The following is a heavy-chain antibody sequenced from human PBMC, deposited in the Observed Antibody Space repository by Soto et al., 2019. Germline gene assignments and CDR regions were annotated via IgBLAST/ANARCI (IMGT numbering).Heavy chain of an antibody. CDR3: ARENHEYYDFWSAPGRFDP. CDR1: GFTVSSNY. CDR2: IYSGGST. D-gene: IGHD3-3*01. V-gene: IGHV3-66*01. J-gene: IGHJ5*02. Sequence: PGGSLRLSCAASGFTVSSNYMSWVRQAPGKGLEWVSVIYSGGSTYYADSVKGRFTISRDNSKNTLYLQMNSLRAEDTAVYYCARENHEYYDFWSAPGRFDPWGQGTLVTVSS.